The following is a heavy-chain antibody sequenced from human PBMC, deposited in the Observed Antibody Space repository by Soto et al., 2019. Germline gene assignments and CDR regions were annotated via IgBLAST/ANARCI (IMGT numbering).Heavy chain of an antibody. V-gene: IGHV3-21*04. CDR1: GFIFSNYS. J-gene: IGHJ4*02. CDR2: ISSSSGYI. D-gene: IGHD3-3*01. CDR3: ARSPLFLEWPIAHYFFAH. Sequence: GGSLRLSCAASGFIFSNYSLNWVRQAPGKGLEWVSSISSSSGYIYYADSVKGRFTISRDNAKNSVFRQMNSLRVEDTAVYYCARSPLFLEWPIAHYFFAHWGQGTLVTVSS.